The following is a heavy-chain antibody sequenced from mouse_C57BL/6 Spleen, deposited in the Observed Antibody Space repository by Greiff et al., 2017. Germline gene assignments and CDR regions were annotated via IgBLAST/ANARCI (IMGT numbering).Heavy chain of an antibody. CDR2: IDPCDSYT. CDR1: GYTFTSYW. Sequence: VQLQQSGAELVKPGASVKLSCTASGYTFTSYWMQWVKQRPGQGLEWIGEIDPCDSYTNYHEKFKGKATLTVDTSSSTAYMQLSSLTSEDSAVCYCARSWRDYWGQGTTLTVSS. CDR3: ARSWRDY. J-gene: IGHJ2*01. V-gene: IGHV1-50*01.